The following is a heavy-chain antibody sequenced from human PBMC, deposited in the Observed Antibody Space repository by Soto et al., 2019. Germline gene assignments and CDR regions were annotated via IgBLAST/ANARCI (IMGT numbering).Heavy chain of an antibody. CDR3: AREQWRTGYYYYMDV. J-gene: IGHJ6*03. CDR2: IYYSGST. CDR1: GGSISSGDYS. Sequence: SETLSLTCTVSGGSISSGDYSWSWVRQSPGKGLEWIGYIYYSGSTNYNPSLKSRVTISVDTSKNQFSLKLSSVTAADTAVYYCAREQWRTGYYYYMDVWGKGTTVTVSS. V-gene: IGHV4-61*08. D-gene: IGHD6-19*01.